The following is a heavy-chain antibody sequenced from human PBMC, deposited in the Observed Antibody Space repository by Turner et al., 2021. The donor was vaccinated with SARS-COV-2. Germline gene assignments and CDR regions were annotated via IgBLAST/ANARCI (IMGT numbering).Heavy chain of an antibody. CDR1: GGSIRSYF. J-gene: IGHJ3*02. V-gene: IGHV4-59*08. Sequence: QVQLQESGPGLVKPSETLSLTCTVPGGSIRSYFWSWIRQPPGKGLEWIGYIYYSESTNYNPSLKSRITISVDTSKNQFSLKLSSVTAADTAVYFCAGHQWLRGAFDIWGQGTMVTVSS. CDR3: AGHQWLRGAFDI. CDR2: IYYSEST. D-gene: IGHD5-12*01.